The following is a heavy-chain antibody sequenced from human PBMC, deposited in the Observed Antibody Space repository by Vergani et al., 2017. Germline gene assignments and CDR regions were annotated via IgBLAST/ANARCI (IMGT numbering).Heavy chain of an antibody. D-gene: IGHD2-15*01. J-gene: IGHJ5*02. CDR1: GGSISSYY. Sequence: QVQLQESGPGLVKPSETLSLTCTVSGGSISSYYWGWIRQPPGKGLEWIGSIYYSGSTYYNPSLKSRVTMSVDTSKNQFSLKRSSVTAADTAVYYCAREPLIVVVVAATSGPNWFDPWGQGTLVTVSS. V-gene: IGHV4-39*07. CDR2: IYYSGST. CDR3: AREPLIVVVVAATSGPNWFDP.